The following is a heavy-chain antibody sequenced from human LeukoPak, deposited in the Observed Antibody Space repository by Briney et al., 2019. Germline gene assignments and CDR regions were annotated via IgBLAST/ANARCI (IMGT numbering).Heavy chain of an antibody. CDR1: GFTFSSYA. CDR2: ISGSGGST. Sequence: PGGSLRLSCAASGFTFSSYAVSWVRQAPGKGLEWVSVISGSGGSTYYAAPVKGRFTISRDNSKNTLYLQMNSLRAEDTAVYYCAKDLRGSGYNWFDPWGQGTLVTVSS. J-gene: IGHJ5*02. D-gene: IGHD3-10*01. CDR3: AKDLRGSGYNWFDP. V-gene: IGHV3-23*01.